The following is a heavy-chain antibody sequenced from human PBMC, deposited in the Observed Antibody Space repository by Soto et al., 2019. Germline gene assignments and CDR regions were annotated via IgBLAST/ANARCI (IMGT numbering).Heavy chain of an antibody. V-gene: IGHV1-69*05. J-gene: IGHJ3*01. CDR3: AREGAIVGLDPFDV. CDR2: ISAIFGKA. D-gene: IGHD2-15*01. CDR1: GGTFSSYA. Sequence: EASVKVSCKASGGTFSSYAISWVRQAPGQGLEWMGGISAIFGKANYAQKLQGRVTMTTDKSTSTAYMELRSLRSDDTAVYYCAREGAIVGLDPFDVWAQGTRATAS.